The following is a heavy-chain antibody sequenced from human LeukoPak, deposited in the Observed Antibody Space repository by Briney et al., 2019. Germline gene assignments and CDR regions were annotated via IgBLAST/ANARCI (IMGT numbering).Heavy chain of an antibody. J-gene: IGHJ4*02. V-gene: IGHV3-74*01. CDR1: GFTFSTYW. CDR3: ARDFSYPSGGVDY. Sequence: PGGSLRLSCAASGFTFSTYWMHWVRQAPGKGLVWVSRINSDGSSTSYADSVKGRFTISRDNAKNTLYLQMNSLRAEDTAVYYCARDFSYPSGGVDYWGQGTLVTVSS. CDR2: INSDGSST. D-gene: IGHD2-21*01.